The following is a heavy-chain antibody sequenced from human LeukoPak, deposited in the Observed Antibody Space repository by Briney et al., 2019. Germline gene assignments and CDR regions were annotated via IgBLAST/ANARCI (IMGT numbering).Heavy chain of an antibody. CDR2: IYYSGST. V-gene: IGHV4-59*01. CDR3: AREGKLRGYSGGLGFNY. J-gene: IGHJ4*02. Sequence: SETLSLTCTVSGGSISTYYWSWIRQPPGKGLEWIGNIYYSGSTIYNPSLKSRVTMSVDTSKNQFSLNLTSVTAADTAVYYCAREGKLRGYSGGLGFNYWGQGNLVTVSS. D-gene: IGHD6-19*01. CDR1: GGSISTYY.